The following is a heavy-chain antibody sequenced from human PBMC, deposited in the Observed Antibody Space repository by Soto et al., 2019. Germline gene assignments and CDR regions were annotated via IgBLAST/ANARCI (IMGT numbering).Heavy chain of an antibody. J-gene: IGHJ6*02. CDR1: GGSISSSSYY. CDR2: IYYSGST. V-gene: IGHV4-39*01. Sequence: QLQLQESGPGLVKPSETLSLTCTVSGGSISSSSYYWGWIRQPPGKGLEWIGSIYYSGSTYYNPSLKSRVTKSVDTSKNEFCLKLSSVTAADTAVYYCRVWDGDASFYYYYGMEVWGQGTKVTVSS. D-gene: IGHD4-17*01. CDR3: RVWDGDASFYYYYGMEV.